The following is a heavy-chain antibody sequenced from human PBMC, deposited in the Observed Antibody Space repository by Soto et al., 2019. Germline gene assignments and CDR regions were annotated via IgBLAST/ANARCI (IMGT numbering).Heavy chain of an antibody. CDR2: IIPIFGTA. Sequence: ASVKVSCKASGGTFSSYAISWVRQASGQGLEWMGGIIPIFGTANYAQKFQGRVTITADESTSTAYMELSSLRSEDTAVYYCARDRKVGARCAFDIWGQGTMVTVSS. J-gene: IGHJ3*02. CDR3: ARDRKVGARCAFDI. D-gene: IGHD1-26*01. CDR1: GGTFSSYA. V-gene: IGHV1-69*13.